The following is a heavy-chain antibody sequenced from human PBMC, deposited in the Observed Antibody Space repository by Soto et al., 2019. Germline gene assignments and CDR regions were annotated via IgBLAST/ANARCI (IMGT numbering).Heavy chain of an antibody. Sequence: QIRLVQSGAEVQKPGSSVRVSCKASGDTFGRFTINWVRQAPGQGLERMGGIKPISDITNYAQRFQGRVTFTEDASTSTVYLELSSLRSEDTAMYYCARDPSTINKLIGVWFDPWGQGTLVTVSS. J-gene: IGHJ5*02. V-gene: IGHV1-69*01. CDR1: GDTFGRFT. D-gene: IGHD4-4*01. CDR3: ARDPSTINKLIGVWFDP. CDR2: IKPISDIT.